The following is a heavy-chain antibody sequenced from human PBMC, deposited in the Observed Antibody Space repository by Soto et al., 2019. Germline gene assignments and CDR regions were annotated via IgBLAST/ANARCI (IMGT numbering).Heavy chain of an antibody. J-gene: IGHJ4*02. Sequence: GGSLRLSCAASGFTSHDHGIHWVRQAPGKGLEWVSGLIWNNGNTGYADSVKGRFTVSRDNAKNSLYLQMNSLRLEDTSFYYCVEDVEPGGAAYWGQGTLATV. CDR1: GFTSHDHG. D-gene: IGHD3-16*01. V-gene: IGHV3-9*02. CDR3: VEDVEPGGAAY. CDR2: LIWNNGNT.